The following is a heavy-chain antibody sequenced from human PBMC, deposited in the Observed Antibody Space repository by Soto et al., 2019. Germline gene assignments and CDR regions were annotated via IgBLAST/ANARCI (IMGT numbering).Heavy chain of an antibody. CDR1: GFIFSTYA. V-gene: IGHV3-23*01. CDR2: ISSSGDSA. CDR3: AHPRGYGVFDAVDI. Sequence: GSLRLSCAASGFIFSTYAMNWVRRAPGKGLEWVSAISSSGDSAYYAESVRGRFTISRDNSINTLYLHMRSLRPEDTAVYYCAHPRGYGVFDAVDIWGQGTMVTVSS. D-gene: IGHD4-17*01. J-gene: IGHJ3*02.